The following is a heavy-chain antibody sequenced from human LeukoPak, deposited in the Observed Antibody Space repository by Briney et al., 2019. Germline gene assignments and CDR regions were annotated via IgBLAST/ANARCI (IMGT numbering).Heavy chain of an antibody. Sequence: PGGSLRLSCTASGFTFGDYAMSWVRQAPGKGLEWVGFIRSKAYGGTTEYAASVKGRFTISRDDSKSIAYLQMNSLKTEDTAVYYCTREGDYYDSSGYAAFDIWGQGTMVTVSS. D-gene: IGHD3-22*01. V-gene: IGHV3-49*04. CDR3: TREGDYYDSSGYAAFDI. CDR2: IRSKAYGGTT. CDR1: GFTFGDYA. J-gene: IGHJ3*02.